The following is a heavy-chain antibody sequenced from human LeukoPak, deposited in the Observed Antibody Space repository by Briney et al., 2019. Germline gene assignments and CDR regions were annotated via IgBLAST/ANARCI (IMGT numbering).Heavy chain of an antibody. Sequence: SETLSLTCTVSGGSISSYYWSWIRQPPGKGLEWIGYIYYSGSTNYNPSLKSRVTISVDTSKNQFSLKLSSVTAADTAVHYCARASGAYCSGGSCYLGFDYWGQGTLVTVSS. J-gene: IGHJ4*02. D-gene: IGHD2-15*01. CDR2: IYYSGST. CDR3: ARASGAYCSGGSCYLGFDY. CDR1: GGSISSYY. V-gene: IGHV4-59*01.